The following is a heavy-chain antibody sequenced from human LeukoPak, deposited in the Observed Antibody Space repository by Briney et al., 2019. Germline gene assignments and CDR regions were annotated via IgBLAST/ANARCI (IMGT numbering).Heavy chain of an antibody. J-gene: IGHJ5*02. CDR3: ARDVYSYGLDP. CDR1: GGSISSYY. CDR2: IYYSGST. D-gene: IGHD5-18*01. Sequence: SETLSLTCTVSGGSISSYYWSWIRQPPGKGLEWIGYIYYSGSTNYNPSLKSRVTISVDTSKNQFSLKLSSVTAADTAVYYCARDVYSYGLDPWGQGTLVTVSS. V-gene: IGHV4-59*01.